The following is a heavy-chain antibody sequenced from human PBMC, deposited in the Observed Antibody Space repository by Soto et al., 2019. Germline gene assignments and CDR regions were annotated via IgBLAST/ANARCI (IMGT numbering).Heavy chain of an antibody. CDR1: GYTFTNYA. CDR3: AFKQQLATSLT. D-gene: IGHD6-13*01. J-gene: IGHJ1*01. V-gene: IGHV1-3*01. Sequence: QVQLVQSGAEVKKPGASVKVSCKASGYTFTNYAIHWVRQAPGQRLEWMGWINAGSGNTKYSQRFEGRVSITRDTSAITAYTDASSLTSEGTAVYCCAFKQQLATSLTWAQSTGVTISS. CDR2: INAGSGNT.